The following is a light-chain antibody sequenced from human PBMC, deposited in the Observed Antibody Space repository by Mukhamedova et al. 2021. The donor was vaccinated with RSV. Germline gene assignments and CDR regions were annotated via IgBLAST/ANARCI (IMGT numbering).Light chain of an antibody. CDR3: QHYYVYPLT. Sequence: NYLAWYQQKPGKAPKLLAYAASTLQSGVPSRFSASGSGSDFTLTISSLQSEDFATYYCQHYYVYPLTFGGGTRVEIK. J-gene: IGKJ4*01. V-gene: IGKV1-8*01. CDR2: AAS. CDR1: NY.